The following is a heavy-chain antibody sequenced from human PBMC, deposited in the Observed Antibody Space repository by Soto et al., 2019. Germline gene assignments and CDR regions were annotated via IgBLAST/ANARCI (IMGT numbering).Heavy chain of an antibody. CDR3: ARDLSYCSSTSCPYYFDY. V-gene: IGHV1-46*01. CDR1: GYTFTSYY. CDR2: INPSGGST. D-gene: IGHD2-2*01. J-gene: IGHJ4*02. Sequence: ASVKVSCKASGYTFTSYYMHWVRQAPGQGLEWMGIINPSGGSTSYAQKFQGRVTMTRDTSTSTVYMELSSLRSEDTAVYYCARDLSYCSSTSCPYYFDYWGQGTLVTVSS.